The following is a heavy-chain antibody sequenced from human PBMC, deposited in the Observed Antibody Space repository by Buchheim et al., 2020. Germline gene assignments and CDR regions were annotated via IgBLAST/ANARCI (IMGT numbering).Heavy chain of an antibody. V-gene: IGHV3-74*01. CDR1: GFTFSRYW. D-gene: IGHD3-3*01. J-gene: IGHJ6*02. CDR3: ARVYDFWSGISLGMDV. Sequence: EVQLVESGGGSVQPGGSLRLSCAASGFTFSRYWMHWARQAPGKGLVWVSRINSDGISTSYAGSVKGRFTISRDNAKNTLYLQMNSLRAEDTAVYYCARVYDFWSGISLGMDVWGQGTT. CDR2: INSDGIST.